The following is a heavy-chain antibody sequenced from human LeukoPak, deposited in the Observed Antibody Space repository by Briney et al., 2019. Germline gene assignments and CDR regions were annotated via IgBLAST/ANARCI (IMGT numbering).Heavy chain of an antibody. V-gene: IGHV4-61*01. D-gene: IGHD6-19*01. CDR3: ARDRYSSGWYKPDDAFDI. J-gene: IGHJ3*02. CDR2: IYYSGST. Sequence: SETLSLTCTVSGGSVSSSSYNWGWIRQPPGKGLEWIGYIYYSGSTNYNPSLKSRVTISVDTSKNQFSLKLSSVTAADTAVYYCARDRYSSGWYKPDDAFDIWGQGTMVTVSS. CDR1: GGSVSSSSYN.